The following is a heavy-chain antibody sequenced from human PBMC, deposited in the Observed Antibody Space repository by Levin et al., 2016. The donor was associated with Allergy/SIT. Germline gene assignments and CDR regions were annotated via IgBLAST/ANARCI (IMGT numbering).Heavy chain of an antibody. D-gene: IGHD1-26*01. Sequence: ASVKVSCKASGYTFTSYAMHWVRQAPGQSLEWMGWIIGDNGDTKSSQKFQGRVTFTRDTSASTVFMELSSLTSEDTAMYYCATDLRGGSQPPYYYNGMAVWGQGTTVTVSS. CDR2: IIGDNGDT. J-gene: IGHJ6*02. V-gene: IGHV1-3*01. CDR1: GYTFTSYA. CDR3: ATDLRGGSQPPYYYNGMAV.